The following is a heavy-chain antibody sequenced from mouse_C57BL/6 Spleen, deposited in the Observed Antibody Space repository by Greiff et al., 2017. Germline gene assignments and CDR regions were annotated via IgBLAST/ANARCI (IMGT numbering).Heavy chain of an antibody. CDR1: GYTFTSYW. Sequence: QVQLQQPGAELVKPGASVKLSCKASGYTFTSYWMQWVKQRPGQGLEWIGEIDPSDRYTNYNQKFKGKATLTVDTSTSTAYMQLSSLTSEDAAVYYCARKGTAQATSYAMDYWGQGTSVTVSS. J-gene: IGHJ4*01. CDR3: ARKGTAQATSYAMDY. D-gene: IGHD3-2*02. CDR2: IDPSDRYT. V-gene: IGHV1-50*01.